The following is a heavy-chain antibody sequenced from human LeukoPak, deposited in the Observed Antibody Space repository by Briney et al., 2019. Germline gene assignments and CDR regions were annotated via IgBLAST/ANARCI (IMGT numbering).Heavy chain of an antibody. CDR1: GGSISSGGYY. CDR2: IYHSGST. V-gene: IGHV4-30-2*01. CDR3: ARKVATTGNNWFDP. J-gene: IGHJ5*02. Sequence: SETLSLTCTVSGGSISSGGYYWSWIRQPPGKGLEWIGYIYHSGSTYYNPSLKSRVTISVDTSKNQFSLKLSSVTAADTAVYYCARKVATTGNNWFDPWGQGTLVTVSS. D-gene: IGHD3-10*01.